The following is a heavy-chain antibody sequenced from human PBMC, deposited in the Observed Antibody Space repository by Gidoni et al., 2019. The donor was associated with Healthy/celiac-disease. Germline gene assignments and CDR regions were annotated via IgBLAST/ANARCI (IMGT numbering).Heavy chain of an antibody. CDR2: IDPSDSYT. V-gene: IGHV5-10-1*03. CDR3: ARLRPGGSGSYPPFYYYYMDV. CDR1: GYSFTSYW. D-gene: IGHD3-10*01. Sequence: EVQLVQSGAEVKKPGESLRISCKGSGYSFTSYWISWVRQMPGKGLEWMGRIDPSDSYTNYSPSFQGHVTISADKSISTAYLHWSSLKASDTAMYYCARLRPGGSGSYPPFYYYYMDVWGKGTTVTVSS. J-gene: IGHJ6*03.